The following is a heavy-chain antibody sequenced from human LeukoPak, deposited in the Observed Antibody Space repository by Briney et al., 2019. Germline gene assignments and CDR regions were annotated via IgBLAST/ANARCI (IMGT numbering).Heavy chain of an antibody. CDR3: ARDPNHAGYYYGMDV. D-gene: IGHD1-14*01. J-gene: IGHJ6*02. V-gene: IGHV1-69*04. CDR1: GGTFSSYA. Sequence: GASVKVSCKASGGTFSSYAISWVRQAPGQGLEWMGRIIPILGIANYAQKFQGGVTITADKSTSTAYMELSSLRSEDTAVYYCARDPNHAGYYYGMDVWGQGTTVTVSS. CDR2: IIPILGIA.